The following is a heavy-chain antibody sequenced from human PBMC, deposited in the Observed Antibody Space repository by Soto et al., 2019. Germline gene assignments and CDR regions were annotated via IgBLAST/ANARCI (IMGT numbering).Heavy chain of an antibody. V-gene: IGHV3-30-3*01. CDR2: ISYDGSNK. CDR3: ARDTYYYDSSGYYYGSDAFDI. Sequence: PGGSLRLSCAASGFTFSSYAMHWVRQAPGKGLEWVAVISYDGSNKYYADSVKGRFTISRDNSKNTLYLQMNSLRAEDTAVYYCARDTYYYDSSGYYYGSDAFDIWGQGTMVTVSS. CDR1: GFTFSSYA. J-gene: IGHJ3*02. D-gene: IGHD3-22*01.